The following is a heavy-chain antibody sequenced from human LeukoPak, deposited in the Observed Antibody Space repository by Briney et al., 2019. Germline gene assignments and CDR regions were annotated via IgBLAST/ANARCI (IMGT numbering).Heavy chain of an antibody. CDR3: VGGIAAPGGLDS. CDR1: GYTFITYD. D-gene: IGHD6-13*01. J-gene: IGHJ5*01. V-gene: IGHV1-8*01. Sequence: GASVIVSCKASGYTFITYDIHWVRRASGQGLEWMGWMSPDSGDTVYAQKFQDTVTMTRNTSISTAYMEVSSLKSEDTAVYYCVGGIAAPGGLDSWGQGTLVTVSS. CDR2: MSPDSGDT.